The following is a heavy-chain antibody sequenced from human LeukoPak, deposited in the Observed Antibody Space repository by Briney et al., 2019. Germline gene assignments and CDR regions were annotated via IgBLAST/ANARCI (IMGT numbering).Heavy chain of an antibody. CDR2: INPNSGGT. CDR1: GGTFSSYA. D-gene: IGHD3-16*01. CDR3: ARDRKLSFSGAFDI. V-gene: IGHV1-2*04. J-gene: IGHJ3*02. Sequence: ASVKVSCKASGGTFSSYAISWVRQAPGQGLEWMGWINPNSGGTNYAQKFQGWVTMTRDTSISTAYMELSRLRSDDTAVYYCARDRKLSFSGAFDIWGQGTMVTVSS.